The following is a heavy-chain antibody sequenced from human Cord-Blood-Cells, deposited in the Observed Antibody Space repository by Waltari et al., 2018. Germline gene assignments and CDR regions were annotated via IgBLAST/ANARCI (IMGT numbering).Heavy chain of an antibody. CDR3: AREGFDY. Sequence: QVQLQQWGAGLLKPSETLSLTCALYGGSFSGYYWSWIRQPPGKGLEWIGEINHSGSTNYNPSLKSRVTISVDTSKNQFSLKLSSVTAADTAVYYCAREGFDYWGQGTLVTVSS. J-gene: IGHJ4*02. CDR2: INHSGST. CDR1: GGSFSGYY. V-gene: IGHV4-34*01.